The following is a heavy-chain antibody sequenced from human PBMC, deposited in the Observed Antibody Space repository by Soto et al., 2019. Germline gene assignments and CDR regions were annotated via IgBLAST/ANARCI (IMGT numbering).Heavy chain of an antibody. CDR2: IISSSITI. V-gene: IGHV3-48*02. Sequence: GGSLRLSCAASGFTFSSYSMNWVRQAPGKGLEWVSYIISSSITIYYADTVKGRFTISRDNAKNSLYLQMNSLRDEDTAVYYCARDQFYDSSVTDYWGQGTLVTVSS. CDR3: ARDQFYDSSVTDY. D-gene: IGHD3-22*01. J-gene: IGHJ4*02. CDR1: GFTFSSYS.